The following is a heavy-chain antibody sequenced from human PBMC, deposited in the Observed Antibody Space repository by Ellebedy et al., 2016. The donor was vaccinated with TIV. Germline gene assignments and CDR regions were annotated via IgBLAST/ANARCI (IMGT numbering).Heavy chain of an antibody. CDR3: ARVSKAAAGSNAFDI. CDR2: IYYSGST. V-gene: IGHV4-39*07. D-gene: IGHD6-13*01. J-gene: IGHJ3*02. Sequence: MPSETLSLTCTVSGGSISSNSYYWGWIRQPPGKGLEWIGSIYYSGSTYYNPSLKSRVTISVDTSKNQFSLKLSSVTAADTAVYYCARVSKAAAGSNAFDIWGQGTMVTVSS. CDR1: GGSISSNSYY.